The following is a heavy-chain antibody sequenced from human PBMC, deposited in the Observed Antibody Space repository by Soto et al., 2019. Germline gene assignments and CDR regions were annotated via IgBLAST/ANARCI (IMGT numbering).Heavy chain of an antibody. Sequence: ASVKVSCKASGYTFTSYYIHWVRQAPGQGLEWMGMINPSGGSTDYAQNFQGRVTMTRDPSTSTVYMELSSLRSDDTAVYYCAKDRGRATAGEYYYYGMDVWGQGNTVTVSS. CDR1: GYTFTSYY. CDR2: INPSGGST. CDR3: AKDRGRATAGEYYYYGMDV. V-gene: IGHV1-46*01. D-gene: IGHD6-13*01. J-gene: IGHJ6*02.